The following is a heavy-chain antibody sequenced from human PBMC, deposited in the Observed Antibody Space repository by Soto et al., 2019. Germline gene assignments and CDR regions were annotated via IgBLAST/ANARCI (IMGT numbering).Heavy chain of an antibody. Sequence: EVQLLESGGGLVQPGGSLRLSCAASGFTFSRYAISWVRQGPGRGLEWVSAVSGSGGSTYYADSVKGRFTISRDNSKNILYLQMSSLRAEDTAEYYCAKDSNPHFSNGLDPWGQGTLVAVSS. J-gene: IGHJ5*02. CDR2: VSGSGGST. CDR1: GFTFSRYA. D-gene: IGHD2-8*01. CDR3: AKDSNPHFSNGLDP. V-gene: IGHV3-23*01.